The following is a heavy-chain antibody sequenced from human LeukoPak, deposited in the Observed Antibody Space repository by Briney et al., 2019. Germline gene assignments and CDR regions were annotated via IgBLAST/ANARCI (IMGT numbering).Heavy chain of an antibody. CDR2: IYPGDSDT. D-gene: IGHD3-22*01. V-gene: IGHV5-51*01. CDR1: GYRFTSYW. CDR3: ARQPIGGHYGSSGYPTDAFDI. J-gene: IGHJ3*02. Sequence: GESLKISCKGSGYRFTSYWIGWVRQMPGKGLEWMGIIYPGDSDTRYSPSFQGQVTISADKSISTAYLQWSSLKASDTAMYYCARQPIGGHYGSSGYPTDAFDIWGQGTMVTVSS.